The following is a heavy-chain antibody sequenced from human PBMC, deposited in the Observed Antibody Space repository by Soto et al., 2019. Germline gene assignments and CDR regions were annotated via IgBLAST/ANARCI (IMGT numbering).Heavy chain of an antibody. CDR2: IYWNDDK. D-gene: IGHD6-13*01. CDR3: AHRLAAAGTHHFDY. J-gene: IGHJ4*02. V-gene: IGHV2-5*01. CDR1: EFSRSTSGVG. Sequence: SGPTLVNPTHTLTLPYSFYEFSRSTSGVGVGWIRQPLGKALEWLALIYWNDDKRYSPSLKSRLTITKDNSKNQVVLTMTNMDPVDTATYYCAHRLAAAGTHHFDYWGQGTLVTVSS.